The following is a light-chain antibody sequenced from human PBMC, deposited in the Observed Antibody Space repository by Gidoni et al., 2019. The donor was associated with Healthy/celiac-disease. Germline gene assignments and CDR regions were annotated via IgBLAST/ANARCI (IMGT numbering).Light chain of an antibody. CDR1: SSDVGGYNY. V-gene: IGLV2-11*01. J-gene: IGLJ3*02. Sequence: QSALTQPRPVSGSPGQSVTISCTGTSSDVGGYNYVSWYQQHPGKSPKRMIYDVSKRPSGVPDRFSGSKSGNTASLTISGLQAEDEADYYCCSYAGIFWVFGGGTKLTVL. CDR3: CSYAGIFWV. CDR2: DVS.